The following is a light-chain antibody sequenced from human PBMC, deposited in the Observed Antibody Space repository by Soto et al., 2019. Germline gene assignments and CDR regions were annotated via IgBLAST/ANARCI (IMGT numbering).Light chain of an antibody. CDR3: CSFAGSYTWV. Sequence: QSALTQPRSVSGSPGQSVTISCTGTNNDVGAFNFVSWYQQHPGKVPNLIIYDVNKRPSGVPDRFAGSKSGNTASLTISGLQADDEADYHCCSFAGSYTWVFGGGTQLTVL. V-gene: IGLV2-11*01. CDR1: NNDVGAFNF. CDR2: DVN. J-gene: IGLJ3*02.